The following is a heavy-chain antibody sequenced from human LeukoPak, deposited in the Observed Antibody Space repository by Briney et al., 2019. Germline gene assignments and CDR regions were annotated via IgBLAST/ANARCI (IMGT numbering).Heavy chain of an antibody. CDR1: GFTFSSYA. J-gene: IGHJ4*02. D-gene: IGHD1-26*01. CDR3: ARPSPLYSGSYYY. V-gene: IGHV3-64*01. Sequence: GGSLRLSCAASGFTFSSYAMHWVRQAPGKGLEYVSAISSNGGSTYYANSVKGRFTISRDNSKNTLYLQMGSLRAEDMAVYYCARPSPLYSGSYYYWGQGTLVTVSS. CDR2: ISSNGGST.